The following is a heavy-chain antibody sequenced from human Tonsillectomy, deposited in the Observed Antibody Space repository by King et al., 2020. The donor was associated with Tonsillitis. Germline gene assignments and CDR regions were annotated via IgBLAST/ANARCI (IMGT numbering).Heavy chain of an antibody. J-gene: IGHJ4*02. CDR2: IHHSGST. CDR1: GYFISNGHY. Sequence: VQLQESGPGLVKPSETLSLTCGVSGYFISNGHYWGWIRQPPGKGLEWIGSIHHSGSTQYNPSVKSRVTISVDTSKNQFSLRLSSVTSADTAVYFCARDGGGAYSGYDTGVSHYWGQGTLVTVSS. V-gene: IGHV4-38-2*02. CDR3: ARDGGGAYSGYDTGVSHY. D-gene: IGHD5-12*01.